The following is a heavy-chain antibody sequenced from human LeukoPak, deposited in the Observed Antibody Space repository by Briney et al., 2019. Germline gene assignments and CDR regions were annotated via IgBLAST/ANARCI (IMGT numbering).Heavy chain of an antibody. CDR3: ANHPQYSSSWTWFDY. D-gene: IGHD6-13*01. V-gene: IGHV3-43*02. Sequence: ETLSLTCAVYGGSFSGYYWSWIRQPPGKGLEWVSLISGDGGSTYYADSVKGRFTISRDNSKNSLYLQMNSLRTEDTALYYCANHPQYSSSWTWFDYWGQGTLVTVSS. CDR2: ISGDGGST. CDR1: GGSFSGYY. J-gene: IGHJ4*02.